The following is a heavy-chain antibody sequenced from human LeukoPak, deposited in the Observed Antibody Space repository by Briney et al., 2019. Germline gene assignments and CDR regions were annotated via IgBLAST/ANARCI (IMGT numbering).Heavy chain of an antibody. D-gene: IGHD3-22*01. CDR2: IYTSGST. Sequence: SQTLSLTCTVSGGSISSGSYYWSWIRQPAGKGLEWIGRIYTSGSTNYNPSLKSRVTISVDTSKNQFSLKLSSVTAADTAVYYCARVSGYYDSSGYYQYYFDYWGQGTLVTVSS. J-gene: IGHJ4*02. CDR1: GGSISSGSYY. CDR3: ARVSGYYDSSGYYQYYFDY. V-gene: IGHV4-61*02.